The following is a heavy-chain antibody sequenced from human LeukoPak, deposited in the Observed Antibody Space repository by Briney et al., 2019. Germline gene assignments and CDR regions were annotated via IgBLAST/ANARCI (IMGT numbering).Heavy chain of an antibody. CDR1: GYTFTSYY. CDR2: INPSGGST. V-gene: IGHV1-46*01. CDR3: ASPGDSIRRAAASNAFDI. Sequence: ASVKVSCKASGYTFTSYYMYWVRQAPGQGLEWMGIINPSGGSTSYAQKFQGRVTMTRDTSTSTVYMELSSLRSEDTAVYYCASPGDSIRRAAASNAFDIWGPGTMVTVSS. J-gene: IGHJ3*02. D-gene: IGHD3-22*01.